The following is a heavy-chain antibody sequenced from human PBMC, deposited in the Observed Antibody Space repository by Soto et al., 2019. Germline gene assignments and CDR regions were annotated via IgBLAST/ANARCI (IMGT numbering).Heavy chain of an antibody. CDR2: IIPIFGTA. J-gene: IGHJ4*02. Sequence: GASVKVSFKASGGTFSSYAISWVRQAPGQGLEWMGGIIPIFGTANYAQKFQGRVTITADESTSTAYMELSSLRSEDTAVYYCARGRRVVAAAGTFDYWGQGTLVTVSS. CDR1: GGTFSSYA. D-gene: IGHD6-13*01. V-gene: IGHV1-69*13. CDR3: ARGRRVVAAAGTFDY.